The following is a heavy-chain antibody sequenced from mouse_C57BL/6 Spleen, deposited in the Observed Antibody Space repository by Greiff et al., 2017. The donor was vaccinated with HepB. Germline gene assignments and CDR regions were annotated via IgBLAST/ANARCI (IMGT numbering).Heavy chain of an antibody. CDR1: GYTFTDYE. CDR2: IDPETGGT. Sequence: VKLQESGAELVRPGASVTLSCKASGYTFTDYEMHWVKQTPVHGLEWIGAIDPETGGTAYNQKFKGKAILTADKSSSTAYMELRSLTSEDSAVYYCTRRGEYPEGVYAMDYWGQGTSVTVSS. J-gene: IGHJ4*01. V-gene: IGHV1-15*01. CDR3: TRRGEYPEGVYAMDY. D-gene: IGHD2-10*02.